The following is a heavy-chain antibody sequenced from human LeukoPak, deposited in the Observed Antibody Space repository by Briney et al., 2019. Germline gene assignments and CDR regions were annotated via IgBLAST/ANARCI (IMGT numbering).Heavy chain of an antibody. CDR3: ARHQRDSSGYHYFDY. J-gene: IGHJ4*02. CDR2: ISYSGST. Sequence: PSETLSLTYSVSGGSITSDYWSWIRQPPGQGLEWLRYISYSGSTYYNPSLKSRVTISVDTSKNQFSLRLSSVTAADTAVYYCARHQRDSSGYHYFDYWGKGTLVTVSS. D-gene: IGHD3-22*01. V-gene: IGHV4-59*08. CDR1: GGSITSDY.